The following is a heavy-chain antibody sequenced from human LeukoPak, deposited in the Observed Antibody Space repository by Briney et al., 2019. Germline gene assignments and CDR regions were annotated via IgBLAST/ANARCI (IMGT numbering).Heavy chain of an antibody. CDR2: ISSSSSYI. V-gene: IGHV3-21*01. CDR1: GFSFSNYA. D-gene: IGHD3-22*01. Sequence: GGSLRLSCAASGFSFSNYAMHWVRQTPGEGLEWVSSISSSSSYIYYADSVKGRFTISRDNAKNSLYLQMNSLRAEDTAVYYCARLSSGLLDYWGQGTLVTVSS. CDR3: ARLSSGLLDY. J-gene: IGHJ4*02.